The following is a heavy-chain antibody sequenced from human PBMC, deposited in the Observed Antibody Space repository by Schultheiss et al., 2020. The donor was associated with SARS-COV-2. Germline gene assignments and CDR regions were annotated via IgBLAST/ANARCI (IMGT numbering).Heavy chain of an antibody. CDR3: VRDTGGFAFDI. Sequence: GGSLRLSCAASGFTFSSYWMLWVRQAPGKGLVWVSRINSDGSSTTYADSVKGRFIISRDNAKNTLYLQMNSLRAEDTAVYYCVRDTGGFAFDIWGQGTMVTVSS. CDR1: GFTFSSYW. V-gene: IGHV3-74*01. D-gene: IGHD3-10*01. J-gene: IGHJ3*02. CDR2: INSDGSST.